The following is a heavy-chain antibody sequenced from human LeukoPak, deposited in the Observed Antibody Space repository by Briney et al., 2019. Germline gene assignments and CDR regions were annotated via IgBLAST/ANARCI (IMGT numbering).Heavy chain of an antibody. CDR3: VRQPPGVYDTTQNWFDP. Sequence: GESLQISCKGSGYSFTRYWIGWVRQMPGKGLEWMGRIAPSDSYTNYNPSFEGHVTMSVEKSITTVYLQWSSLKASDTAMYYCVRQPPGVYDTTQNWFDPWGQGTLVTVSS. D-gene: IGHD3-22*01. CDR2: IAPSDSYT. CDR1: GYSFTRYW. J-gene: IGHJ5*02. V-gene: IGHV5-10-1*01.